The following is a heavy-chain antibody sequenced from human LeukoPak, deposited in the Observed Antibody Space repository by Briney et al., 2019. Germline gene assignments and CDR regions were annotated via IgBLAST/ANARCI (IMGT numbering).Heavy chain of an antibody. CDR1: GGSFSGYY. J-gene: IGHJ4*02. D-gene: IGHD3-3*01. Sequence: SETLSLTCAVYGGSFSGYYWSWIRQPPGKGLEWIGEINHSGSTNYNPSLKSRVTISVDTSKNQFSLKPSSVTAADTAVYYCASRRLRFLEWHAYYFDYWGQGTLVTVSS. CDR3: ASRRLRFLEWHAYYFDY. CDR2: INHSGST. V-gene: IGHV4-34*01.